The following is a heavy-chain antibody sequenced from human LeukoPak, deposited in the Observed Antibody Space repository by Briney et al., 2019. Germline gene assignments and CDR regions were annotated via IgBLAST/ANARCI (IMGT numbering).Heavy chain of an antibody. CDR2: ISYDGSNK. Sequence: GRSLRLSCAASGFTFSSYAMHWVRQAPGKGLEWVAVISYDGSNKYYADSVKGRFTISRDNAKNTLYLQMNSLRAEDTAVYYCARFPNAFDIWGQGTMVTVSS. CDR1: GFTFSSYA. D-gene: IGHD4-17*01. J-gene: IGHJ3*02. CDR3: ARFPNAFDI. V-gene: IGHV3-30-3*01.